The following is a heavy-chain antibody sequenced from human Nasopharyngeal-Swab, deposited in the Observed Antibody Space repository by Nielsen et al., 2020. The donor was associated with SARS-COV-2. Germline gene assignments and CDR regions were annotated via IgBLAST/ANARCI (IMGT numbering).Heavy chain of an antibody. Sequence: GESLKISCAASGFTFSSYAMSWVRQAPGKGLEWVSAISGSGGSTYYADSVTGRFTISRDNSKNTLYLQMNSLRAEDTAVYYCAKKLSSGWYGPFDYWGQGTLVTVSS. V-gene: IGHV3-23*01. CDR3: AKKLSSGWYGPFDY. J-gene: IGHJ4*02. CDR1: GFTFSSYA. D-gene: IGHD6-19*01. CDR2: ISGSGGST.